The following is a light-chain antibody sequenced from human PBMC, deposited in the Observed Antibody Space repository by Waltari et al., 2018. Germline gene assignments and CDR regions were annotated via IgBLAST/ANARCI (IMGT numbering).Light chain of an antibody. CDR3: SSFTRTNSWV. J-gene: IGLJ3*02. CDR2: DVN. V-gene: IGLV2-14*03. CDR1: SSDVGGYNY. Sequence: ALAQPASVSGSPGQSITISCTGTSSDVGGYNYVSWYQQHPGKAPSPMIYDVNTRPSWVSNRFSGSKSGNTASLTISGLQAEDEADYYCSSFTRTNSWVFGGGTKLTVL.